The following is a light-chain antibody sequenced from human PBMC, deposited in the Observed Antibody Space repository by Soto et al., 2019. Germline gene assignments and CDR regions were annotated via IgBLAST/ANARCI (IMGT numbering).Light chain of an antibody. CDR1: QSVSSNY. V-gene: IGKV3-20*01. CDR2: GAS. Sequence: PGEGATLSCRASQSVSSNYIAWYQQRPGQTPSLLIYGASTRATGIPDRFSGSGSGTHFTLTISRLEPGDFAVYYCQHFGGTTFTFGQGTRREIK. CDR3: QHFGGTTFT. J-gene: IGKJ5*01.